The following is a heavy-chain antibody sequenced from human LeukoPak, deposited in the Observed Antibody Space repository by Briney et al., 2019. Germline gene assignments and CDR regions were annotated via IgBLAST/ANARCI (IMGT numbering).Heavy chain of an antibody. CDR1: GSTFSTYS. V-gene: IGHV3-48*04. Sequence: GGSLRLSCTASGSTFSTYSMNWLRQAPGKGPEWLAYISSRTMFYADSVKGRFTISRDNTKNSLYLQMNGLSVEDTALYYCARTREQVLLLPHPFDHWGQGTLVTVSS. J-gene: IGHJ4*02. CDR3: ARTREQVLLLPHPFDH. D-gene: IGHD1/OR15-1a*01. CDR2: ISSRTM.